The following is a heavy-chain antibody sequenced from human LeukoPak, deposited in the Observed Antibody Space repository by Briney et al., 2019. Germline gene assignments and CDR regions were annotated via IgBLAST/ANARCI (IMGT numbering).Heavy chain of an antibody. CDR1: GGSVNSGSYY. D-gene: IGHD2-15*01. V-gene: IGHV4-61*01. J-gene: IGHJ6*02. CDR3: ARDRDIGTYYYYGMDV. Sequence: KPSETLSLTCTVSGGSVNSGSYYWNWIRQPPGKGLEWIGYIYYSGSTNYNPSLKSRLTISVDTSKNQFSLKLSSVTAADTAVYYCARDRDIGTYYYYGMDVWGQGTTVTVSS. CDR2: IYYSGST.